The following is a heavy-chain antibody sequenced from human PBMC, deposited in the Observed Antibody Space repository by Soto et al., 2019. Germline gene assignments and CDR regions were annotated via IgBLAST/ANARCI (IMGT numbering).Heavy chain of an antibody. CDR1: GFTFSSYG. V-gene: IGHV3-30*18. Sequence: QVQLVESGGGVVQPGRSLRLSCAASGFTFSSYGMHWVRQAPGKGLEWVAVISYDGSNKYYVDSVKGRFTISRDNSQNTLYLQINSLRADDTAVSYCAKNQGGDFFDYWGQGTLVTVSS. J-gene: IGHJ4*02. CDR3: AKNQGGDFFDY. CDR2: ISYDGSNK.